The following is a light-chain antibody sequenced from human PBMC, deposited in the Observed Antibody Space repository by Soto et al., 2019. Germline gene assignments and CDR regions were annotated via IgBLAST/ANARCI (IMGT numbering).Light chain of an antibody. Sequence: DIQMTQSPSSLSASVGDRVTITCRASQSISSYLNWYQQKPGKAPKLLIYAASSLQSGVPSRFSGSGSGTDFTLTISRLQPEDFATYYCQQSYSTPFLTFGGGTKVEIK. CDR2: AAS. J-gene: IGKJ4*01. CDR3: QQSYSTPFLT. CDR1: QSISSY. V-gene: IGKV1-39*01.